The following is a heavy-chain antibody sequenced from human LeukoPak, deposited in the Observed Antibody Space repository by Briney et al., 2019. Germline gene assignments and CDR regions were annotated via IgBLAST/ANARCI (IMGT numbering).Heavy chain of an antibody. D-gene: IGHD3-10*01. Sequence: GGSLRLSCAASGFTFSSYTMNWVRQAPGKGLEWVSSISSSSSYIYYADSVKGRFTISRDNAKNSLYLQMNSLRAEDTAVYYCARDRDLYFDYWGQGTLATVSS. J-gene: IGHJ4*02. CDR2: ISSSSSYI. CDR1: GFTFSSYT. V-gene: IGHV3-21*01. CDR3: ARDRDLYFDY.